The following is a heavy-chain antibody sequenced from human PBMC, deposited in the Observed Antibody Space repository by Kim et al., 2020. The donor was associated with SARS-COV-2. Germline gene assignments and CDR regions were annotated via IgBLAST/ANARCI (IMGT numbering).Heavy chain of an antibody. CDR2: IYHSGST. J-gene: IGHJ4*02. CDR3: ARAYYYDSSGYYWDY. Sequence: TLSLTCAVSGGSISSSNWWSWVRQPPGKGLEWIGEIYHSGSTNYNPSLKSRVTISVDKSKNQFSLKLSSVTAADTAVYYCARAYYYDSSGYYWDYWGQGTLVTVSS. D-gene: IGHD3-22*01. V-gene: IGHV4-4*02. CDR1: GGSISSSNW.